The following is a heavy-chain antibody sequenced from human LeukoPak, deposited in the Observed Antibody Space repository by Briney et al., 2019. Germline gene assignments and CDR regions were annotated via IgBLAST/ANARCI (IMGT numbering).Heavy chain of an antibody. D-gene: IGHD6-13*01. CDR3: ARDSWVFGYSSSRGFDY. CDR1: GFTFSSYW. Sequence: GGSLRLSCVASGFTFSSYWMHWVRQAPEKGLVWVSRIDTDGSSTIYADSVKGRFTISRDNAKNPLYLQMNSLRAEDTAVYYCARDSWVFGYSSSRGFDYWGQGTLVTVSS. J-gene: IGHJ4*02. V-gene: IGHV3-74*01. CDR2: IDTDGSST.